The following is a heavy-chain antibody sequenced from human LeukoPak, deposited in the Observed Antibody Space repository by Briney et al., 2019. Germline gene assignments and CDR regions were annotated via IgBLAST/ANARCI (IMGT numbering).Heavy chain of an antibody. CDR2: INSDGSST. Sequence: GGSLRLSCAASGFTFSSYWMHWVRQAPGKGLVWVSRINSDGSSTSYADSVKGRFTISRDNAKYTLYLQMNSLRAEDTAVYYCARVYSSSWYDLYYYYYMDVWGKGTTVTVSS. V-gene: IGHV3-74*01. D-gene: IGHD6-13*01. CDR3: ARVYSSSWYDLYYYYYMDV. J-gene: IGHJ6*03. CDR1: GFTFSSYW.